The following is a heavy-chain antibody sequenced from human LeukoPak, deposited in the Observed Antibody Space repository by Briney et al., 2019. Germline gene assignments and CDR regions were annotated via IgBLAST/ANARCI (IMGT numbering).Heavy chain of an antibody. V-gene: IGHV3-21*01. D-gene: IGHD1-26*01. Sequence: PGGSLRLSCTASGFTFSSYSMNWVRQAPGKGLEWVSSISSSSSYIYYADSVKGRFTISRDNAKNSLYLQMNSLRAEDTAVYYCAKDKYSGSYIHYWGQGTLVTVSS. CDR1: GFTFSSYS. CDR2: ISSSSSYI. CDR3: AKDKYSGSYIHY. J-gene: IGHJ4*02.